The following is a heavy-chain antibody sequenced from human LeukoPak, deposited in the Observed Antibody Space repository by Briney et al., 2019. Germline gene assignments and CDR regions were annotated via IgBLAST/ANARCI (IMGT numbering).Heavy chain of an antibody. V-gene: IGHV4-38-2*01. CDR2: IYHGGST. CDR1: GYSISSGYY. CDR3: ARPAATGYYFDY. J-gene: IGHJ4*02. Sequence: PSETLSPTCAVAGYSISSGYYWGWIRQPPGKGLEWIGSIYHGGSTYYNPSLKSRVTISVDTSKNQFSLKLSSVPAADTAVYYCARPAATGYYFDYWGQGTLVTVSS. D-gene: IGHD2-15*01.